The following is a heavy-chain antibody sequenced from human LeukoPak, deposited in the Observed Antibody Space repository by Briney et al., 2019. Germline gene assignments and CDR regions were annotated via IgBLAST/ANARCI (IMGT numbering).Heavy chain of an antibody. D-gene: IGHD2-21*02. J-gene: IGHJ4*02. CDR3: ARVNTYCGGDCYTFDY. V-gene: IGHV4-59*12. CDR2: IYYSGST. CDR1: GGSIISYY. Sequence: SETLSLTCTVSGGSIISYYWSWIRQPPGKGLEWIGYIYYSGSTNYNPSLKSRVTISVDTSKNQFSLKLSSVTAADTAVYYCARVNTYCGGDCYTFDYWGQGTLVTVSS.